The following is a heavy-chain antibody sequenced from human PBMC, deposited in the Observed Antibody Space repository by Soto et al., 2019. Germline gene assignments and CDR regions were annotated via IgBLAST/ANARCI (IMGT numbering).Heavy chain of an antibody. CDR1: GYTFTSYA. CDR2: INVGNGNT. Sequence: QVQLVQSGGEVKKPGASVKVSCKASGYTFTSYAMHWVRQAPGQRLEWMGWINVGNGNTKYSQKFQGRVTITRDTSASTAYMELSSLRSEATAVYYCASQGTTMVWGTDYWGQGTLVTVSS. CDR3: ASQGTTMVWGTDY. J-gene: IGHJ4*02. V-gene: IGHV1-3*01. D-gene: IGHD3-10*01.